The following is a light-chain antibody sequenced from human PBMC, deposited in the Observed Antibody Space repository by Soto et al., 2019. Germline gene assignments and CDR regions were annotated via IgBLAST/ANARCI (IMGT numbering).Light chain of an antibody. CDR3: QAWDSNTEV. CDR1: KLGDKY. V-gene: IGLV3-1*01. Sequence: SYELTQPPSVSVSPGQTASITCSGEKLGDKYACWYQQKPGQSPVLVIYQDNKRPSGIPERFSGSNSGNTATLNISGTQAMDEADYYCQAWDSNTEVFGTGTKLTLL. CDR2: QDN. J-gene: IGLJ1*01.